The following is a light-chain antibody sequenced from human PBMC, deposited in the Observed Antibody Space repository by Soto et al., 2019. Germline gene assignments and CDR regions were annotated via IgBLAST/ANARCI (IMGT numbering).Light chain of an antibody. J-gene: IGLJ1*01. CDR2: DVT. Sequence: QLVLTQPASVSASPGQSITISCTGTSTDIGAYKFVSWYQQHPGKAPKLMIYDVTSRPSGVSNRFSGSKSDNTASLIISGLQAEDEADYYCFSYTSFDTYVFGTGTKVTVL. CDR1: STDIGAYKF. V-gene: IGLV2-14*03. CDR3: FSYTSFDTYV.